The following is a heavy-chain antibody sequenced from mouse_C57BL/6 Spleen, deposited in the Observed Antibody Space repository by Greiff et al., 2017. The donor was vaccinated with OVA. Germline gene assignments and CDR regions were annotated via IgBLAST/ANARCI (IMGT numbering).Heavy chain of an antibody. V-gene: IGHV1-64*01. CDR2: IHPNSGST. D-gene: IGHD3-1*01. Sequence: VKLQQPGAELVKPGASVKLSCKASGYTFTSYWMHWVKQRPGQGLEWIGMIHPNSGSTNYNEKFKSKATLTVDKSSSTAYMQLSSLTSEDSAVYYCARRHSSGSLPFDYWGQGTTLTVSS. J-gene: IGHJ2*01. CDR1: GYTFTSYW. CDR3: ARRHSSGSLPFDY.